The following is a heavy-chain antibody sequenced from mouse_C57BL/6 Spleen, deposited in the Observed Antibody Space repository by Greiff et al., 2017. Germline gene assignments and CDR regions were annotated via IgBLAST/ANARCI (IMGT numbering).Heavy chain of an antibody. CDR1: GYTFTSYW. V-gene: IGHV1-55*01. CDR3: ASEEVGYYVGY. D-gene: IGHD1-1*02. CDR2: IYPGSGST. Sequence: QVHVKQPGAELVKPGASVKMSCKASGYTFTSYWITWVKQRPGQGLEWIGYIYPGSGSTNYNEKFKSKATLTVDTSSSTAYMQLSSLTSEDSAVYYCASEEVGYYVGYWGQGTTLTVSS. J-gene: IGHJ2*01.